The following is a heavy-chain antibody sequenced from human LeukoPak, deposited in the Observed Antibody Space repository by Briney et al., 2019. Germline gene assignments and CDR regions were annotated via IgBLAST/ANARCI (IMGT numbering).Heavy chain of an antibody. D-gene: IGHD2-15*01. Sequence: GASVKVSCKASGYTFTGYYMHWVRQAPGQGLEWMGWINPNSGGTNYAQKLQGRVTMTTDTSTSTAYMELRSLRSDDTAVYYCARDEQRYCSGGSCRTGYWGQGTLVTVSS. CDR1: GYTFTGYY. J-gene: IGHJ4*02. V-gene: IGHV1-2*02. CDR3: ARDEQRYCSGGSCRTGY. CDR2: INPNSGGT.